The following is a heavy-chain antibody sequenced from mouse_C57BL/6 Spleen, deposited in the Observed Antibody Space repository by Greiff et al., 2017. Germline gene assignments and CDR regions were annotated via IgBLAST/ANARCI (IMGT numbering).Heavy chain of an antibody. V-gene: IGHV1-54*01. CDR1: GYAFTNYL. CDR2: INPGSGGT. D-gene: IGHD1-1*01. J-gene: IGHJ2*01. CDR3: ARDYYGSSPDY. Sequence: QVQLQQSGAELVRPGTSVKVSCKASGYAFTNYLIEWVKQRPGQGLEWIGEINPGSGGTNYNEKFKGKATLTADKSSSTAYMQLSSLTSEDSAVYFCARDYYGSSPDYWGQGTTLTVSS.